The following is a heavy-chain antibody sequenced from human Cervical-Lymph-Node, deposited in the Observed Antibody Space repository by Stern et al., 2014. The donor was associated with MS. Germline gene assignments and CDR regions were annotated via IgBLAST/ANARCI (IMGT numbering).Heavy chain of an antibody. CDR3: ARGAYSDD. CDR2: ISSRASTI. V-gene: IGHV3-11*01. D-gene: IGHD5-18*01. Sequence: QVQLVQSGGTLVKPGGSLRLSCAVSGFTFSEYYMSWIRQAPGKGLEWISTISSRASTIYYADSVKGRFTVSRDNAKNLLYLQMNSLRAEDSAVYYCARGAYSDDWGQGTLVTVSS. J-gene: IGHJ4*02. CDR1: GFTFSEYY.